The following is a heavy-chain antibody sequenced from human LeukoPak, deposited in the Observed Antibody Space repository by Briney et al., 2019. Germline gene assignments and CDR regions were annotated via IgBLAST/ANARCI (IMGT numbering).Heavy chain of an antibody. J-gene: IGHJ4*02. CDR2: IYPGDSDT. Sequence: GESLKISCKGSGYSFTSYWIGWVRPMPGKGLEWMGIIYPGDSDTRYSPSFQGQVTISADKSISTAYLQWSSLKASDTAMYYCARQSAPRSGGEDYWGQGTLVTVSS. CDR1: GYSFTSYW. CDR3: ARQSAPRSGGEDY. V-gene: IGHV5-51*01. D-gene: IGHD7-27*01.